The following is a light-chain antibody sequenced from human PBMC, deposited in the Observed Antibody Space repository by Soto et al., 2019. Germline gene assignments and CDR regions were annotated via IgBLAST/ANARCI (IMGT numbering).Light chain of an antibody. CDR2: AAS. CDR1: QSILTY. J-gene: IGKJ1*01. V-gene: IGKV1-39*01. Sequence: DIQMTQSPSSLSASVGDRVTITCRASQSILTYLNWFQQKPGKAPKLLIYAASSLQSGVATRFSGSGSGTEFTLIISGLQPEDSATYYCQQYTNTNNPWMFGQGTKVDIK. CDR3: QQYTNTNNPWM.